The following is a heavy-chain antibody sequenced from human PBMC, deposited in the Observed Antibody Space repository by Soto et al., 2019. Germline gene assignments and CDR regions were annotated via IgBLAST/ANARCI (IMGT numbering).Heavy chain of an antibody. CDR3: ARWGTTGGFAL. D-gene: IGHD3-16*01. Sequence: QVQLVESGGGVVQPGTSLRLSCAASGFRFKSFVMHWVRQAPGKGLEWVAFTSYDGNNKDYGDSVKGRFTVSRDNTQNTLHLQMDFLRPAGTGLNNCARWGTTGGFALWGQGTLVSVSS. CDR2: TSYDGNNK. CDR1: GFRFKSFV. V-gene: IGHV3-30*05. J-gene: IGHJ4*02.